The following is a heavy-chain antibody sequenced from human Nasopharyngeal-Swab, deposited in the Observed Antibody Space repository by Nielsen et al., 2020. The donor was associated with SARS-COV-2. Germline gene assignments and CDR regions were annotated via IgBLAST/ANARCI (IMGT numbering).Heavy chain of an antibody. V-gene: IGHV3-15*07. D-gene: IGHD6-19*01. CDR3: TAVDPDFSGIYGDFDY. CDR1: GITVNNAW. J-gene: IGHJ4*02. CDR2: IKRKVDGGAT. Sequence: GESLKISCAVSGITVNNAWMNWVRQAPGKGLEWVGRIKRKVDGGATDYAAHVRGRFTISRDDSKNTLSLQMNSLKTGDTAVYFCTAVDPDFSGIYGDFDYWGPGTLVTVSS.